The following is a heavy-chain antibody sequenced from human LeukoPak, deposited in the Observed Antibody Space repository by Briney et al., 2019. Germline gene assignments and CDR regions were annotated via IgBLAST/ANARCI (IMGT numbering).Heavy chain of an antibody. V-gene: IGHV3-23*01. CDR3: AKNTARGIAVANFDY. D-gene: IGHD6-19*01. Sequence: PGGSPRLSCAASGFTFSSYAMSWVRQAPGKGLEWVSAISGSGGSTYYADSVKGRFTISRDNSKNTLYLQMNSLRAEDTAVYYCAKNTARGIAVANFDYWGQGTLVTVSS. CDR2: ISGSGGST. J-gene: IGHJ4*02. CDR1: GFTFSSYA.